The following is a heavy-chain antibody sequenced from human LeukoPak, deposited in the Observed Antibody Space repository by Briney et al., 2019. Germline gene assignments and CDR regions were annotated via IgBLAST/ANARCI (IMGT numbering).Heavy chain of an antibody. CDR3: ARDCNAGVAVTDWFDP. D-gene: IGHD6-19*01. J-gene: IGHJ5*02. CDR1: GGTFISYA. CDR2: IIPSFGIA. Sequence: SSVKVSCKASGGTFISYALIWVQQPPGKGLEWMERIIPSFGIAHYAQKPQGRVTITADKSTSTAYMELSSLRSEATAVYYCARDCNAGVAVTDWFDPWGQGTLVTVSS. V-gene: IGHV1-69*04.